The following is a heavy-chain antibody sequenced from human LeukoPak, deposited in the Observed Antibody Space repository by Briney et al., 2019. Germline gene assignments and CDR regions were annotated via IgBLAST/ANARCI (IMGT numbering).Heavy chain of an antibody. J-gene: IGHJ3*02. CDR3: ARGLSSGYADDAFDI. Sequence: GASVKVSCKASGYTFTSYYMHWVRQAPGQGLEWMGIINPSDGSTSYAQKFQGRVTMTRDMSTSTVYMELSSLRSEDTAVYYCARGLSSGYADDAFDIWGQGTMVTVSS. D-gene: IGHD3-22*01. CDR2: INPSDGST. CDR1: GYTFTSYY. V-gene: IGHV1-46*01.